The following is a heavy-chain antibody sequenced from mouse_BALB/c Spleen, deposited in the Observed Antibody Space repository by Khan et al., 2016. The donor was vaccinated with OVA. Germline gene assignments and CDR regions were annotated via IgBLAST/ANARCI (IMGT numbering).Heavy chain of an antibody. V-gene: IGHV3-2*02. Sequence: EVELVESGPGLVKPSQSLSLTCTVTGYSITSDYAWNWSRQFPGNKLEWMGYINYSGGTSYLPSLKSRISITRDTSKNQFFLQLNSVTTEDSATYYCARWFAYWGQGTLVTVS. CDR1: GYSITSDYA. CDR3: ARWFAY. CDR2: INYSGGT. J-gene: IGHJ3*01.